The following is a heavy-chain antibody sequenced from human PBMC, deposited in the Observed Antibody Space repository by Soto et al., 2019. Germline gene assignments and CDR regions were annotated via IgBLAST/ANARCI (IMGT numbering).Heavy chain of an antibody. V-gene: IGHV3-23*01. CDR1: GFTFSSYA. CDR3: AKDSLWFGELPLDY. CDR2: ISGSGGST. Sequence: GGSLRLSCAASGFTFSSYAMSWVRQAPGKGLEWVSAISGSGGSTYYADSVKGRFTISRDNSKNTLYLQMNSLRAEDTAVYYCAKDSLWFGELPLDYWRQGTLVTVSS. D-gene: IGHD3-10*01. J-gene: IGHJ4*02.